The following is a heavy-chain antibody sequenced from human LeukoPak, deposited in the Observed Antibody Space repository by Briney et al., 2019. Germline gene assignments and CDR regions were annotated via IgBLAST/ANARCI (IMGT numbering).Heavy chain of an antibody. V-gene: IGHV3-74*01. CDR3: VRKFATGD. J-gene: IGHJ4*02. CDR1: GFTFSSHL. CDR2: VKSDGTAT. Sequence: PGGSLRLSCAASGFTFSSHLMHWVRQAQGTGLVWVSSVKSDGTATNYADSVKGRFTISRDNAKNTLYLQMNSLRVEDTAVYYCVRKFATGDWGQGIQVTVSS. D-gene: IGHD1-14*01.